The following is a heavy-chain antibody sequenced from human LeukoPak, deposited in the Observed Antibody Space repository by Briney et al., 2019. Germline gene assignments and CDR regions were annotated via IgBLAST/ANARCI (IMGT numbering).Heavy chain of an antibody. CDR1: GFTFSSYA. CDR3: ATSQAYCSGGSCYY. Sequence: GGSLRLSCAASGFTFSSYAMSWVRQAPGKGLEWVSAIGGSGGSTYYADSVKGRFTISRDNSKNTLYLQMNSLRAEDTAVYYCATSQAYCSGGSCYYWGQGTLVTVSS. D-gene: IGHD2-15*01. CDR2: IGGSGGST. V-gene: IGHV3-23*01. J-gene: IGHJ4*02.